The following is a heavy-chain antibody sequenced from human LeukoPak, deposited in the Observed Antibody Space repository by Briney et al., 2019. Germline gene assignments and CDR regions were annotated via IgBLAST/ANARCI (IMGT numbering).Heavy chain of an antibody. CDR3: TRVGYINEGIDY. V-gene: IGHV3-7*04. Sequence: GGSLRLSCVASGFPFSSYWMTWVRQAPGKGLEWVANIKQDGSKKSYVDSVKGRFTISRDNAKNSLYLQMNSLRAEDTAIYYCTRVGYINEGIDYWGQGTLVTVSS. CDR2: IKQDGSKK. CDR1: GFPFSSYW. J-gene: IGHJ4*02. D-gene: IGHD4-11*01.